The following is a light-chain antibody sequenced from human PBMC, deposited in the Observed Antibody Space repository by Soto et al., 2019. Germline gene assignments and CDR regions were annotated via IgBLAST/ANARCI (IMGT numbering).Light chain of an antibody. J-gene: IGKJ4*01. CDR3: LQALKHPLT. V-gene: IGKV2-28*01. Sequence: DSVLTQSPLSLSVTPGEPATISCRSSQSLLHSNGNNYLAWYLQKVGQSTQVLIYLASNRASGVPDRFIGSGSGTDFILKISRVGAWAVGVYYCLQALKHPLTFGGGTKVVLK. CDR1: QSLLHSNGNNY. CDR2: LAS.